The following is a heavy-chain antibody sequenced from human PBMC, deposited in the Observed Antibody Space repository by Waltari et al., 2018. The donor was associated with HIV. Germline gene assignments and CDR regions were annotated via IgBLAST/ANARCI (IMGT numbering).Heavy chain of an antibody. CDR1: GFTFSEYY. CDR2: INTGGSSK. J-gene: IGHJ4*02. V-gene: IGHV3-11*01. Sequence: QVQLVESGVGLVKPGGSLRLPCEASGFTFSEYYMCWVRQAPGKGLEWVSYINTGGSSKYYTDSVKGRFTISRDNAKNSLYLQMDNLRGEDTAVYYCARPRYSGYDYPTYFDYWGQGNLVTVSS. D-gene: IGHD5-12*01. CDR3: ARPRYSGYDYPTYFDY.